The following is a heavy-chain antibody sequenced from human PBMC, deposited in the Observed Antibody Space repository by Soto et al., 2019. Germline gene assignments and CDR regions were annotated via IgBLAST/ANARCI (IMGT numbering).Heavy chain of an antibody. V-gene: IGHV3-23*01. J-gene: IGHJ4*02. Sequence: GGSLRLSCAASGFSFRSYAMSWVRQAPGKGLEWVSGITGSGGSTYYADSVKGRFSISRDNSKNTLYLQMNSLRAEDTAVYYCAKDPGQNEDLFFDYWGQGTRVTVAS. CDR2: ITGSGGST. CDR1: GFSFRSYA. CDR3: AKDPGQNEDLFFDY. D-gene: IGHD2-21*01.